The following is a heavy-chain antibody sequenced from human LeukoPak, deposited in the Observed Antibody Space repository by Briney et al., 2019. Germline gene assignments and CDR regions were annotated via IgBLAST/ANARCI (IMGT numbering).Heavy chain of an antibody. V-gene: IGHV4-59*08. CDR2: IYYSGST. Sequence: KASETLSLTCTVSGGSISSYYWSWIRQPPGKGLEWIGYIYYSGSTNYNPSLKSRVTISVDTSKNQFSLKLSSVTAADTAVYYCARHALRLLYGMDVWGQGTTVTVSS. D-gene: IGHD4-17*01. CDR3: ARHALRLLYGMDV. CDR1: GGSISSYY. J-gene: IGHJ6*02.